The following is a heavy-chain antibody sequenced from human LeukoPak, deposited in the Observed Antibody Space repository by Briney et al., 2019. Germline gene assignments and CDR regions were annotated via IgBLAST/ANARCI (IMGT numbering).Heavy chain of an antibody. CDR1: GFTFSNYD. D-gene: IGHD6-13*01. CDR3: ARDSSSWPFGWFDP. V-gene: IGHV3-13*01. CDR2: IGTVGET. J-gene: IGHJ5*02. Sequence: GGSLRLSCAASGFTFSNYDMHWVRQTPGKGLEWVSVIGTVGETYYPGSVKGRFTISRDNSKNTLYLQMNSLRAEDTAVYYCARDSSSWPFGWFDPWGQGTLVTVSS.